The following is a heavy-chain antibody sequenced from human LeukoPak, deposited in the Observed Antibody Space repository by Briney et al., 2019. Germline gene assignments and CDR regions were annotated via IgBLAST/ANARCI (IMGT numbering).Heavy chain of an antibody. CDR1: GFTFSTFA. Sequence: GALRLSCVASGFTFSTFAMIWVRQPPGKGLEGVSSIFPSSGEIHYADSVRGRFTISRDNAKNSLYLQMNSLRAEDTAVYYCARGRSGGSCLRDWGQGTLVTVSS. V-gene: IGHV3-21*01. CDR3: ARGRSGGSCLRD. CDR2: IFPSSGEI. J-gene: IGHJ4*02. D-gene: IGHD2-15*01.